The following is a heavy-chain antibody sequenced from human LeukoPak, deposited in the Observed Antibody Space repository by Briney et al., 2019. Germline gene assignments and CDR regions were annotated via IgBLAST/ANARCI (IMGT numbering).Heavy chain of an antibody. CDR2: FDDEDGET. V-gene: IGHV1-24*01. Sequence: GASVTVTCTVSGYTLTELSMHWVRQPPGKGPEWMGGFDDEDGETINAHKFQGRVTMTEDTSTDTAYMELRSLRSDDTAVYYCARVGRTRAAYSSSWTPRKYFDYWGQGTPVTVSS. CDR1: GYTLTELS. J-gene: IGHJ4*02. CDR3: ARVGRTRAAYSSSWTPRKYFDY. D-gene: IGHD6-13*01.